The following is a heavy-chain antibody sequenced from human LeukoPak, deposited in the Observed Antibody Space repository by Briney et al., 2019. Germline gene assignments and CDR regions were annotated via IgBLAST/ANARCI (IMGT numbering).Heavy chain of an antibody. CDR1: GFTFSSYA. Sequence: PGGSLRVSCAASGFTFSSYAMHWVRQAPGKGLEYVSAISSNGGSTYYANSVKGRFTISRDNSKNTLYLQMGSLRAEDMAVYYCARDRRGWYFDYWGQGTLVTVSS. D-gene: IGHD2-15*01. V-gene: IGHV3-64*01. CDR2: ISSNGGST. J-gene: IGHJ4*02. CDR3: ARDRRGWYFDY.